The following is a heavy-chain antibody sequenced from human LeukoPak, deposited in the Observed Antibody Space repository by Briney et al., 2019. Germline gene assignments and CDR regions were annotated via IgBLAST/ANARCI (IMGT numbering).Heavy chain of an antibody. V-gene: IGHV3-74*01. CDR3: ARGLEYSSSWYAGGSFDY. CDR2: INSDGSST. J-gene: IGHJ4*02. Sequence: GGSLRLSSAASGFTFSSYWMHWDRQAPGKGLVWVSRINSDGSSTSYADSVTGRFTISRENAKNTLYLQMNSLRAEDTAVYYCARGLEYSSSWYAGGSFDYWGQGTLVTVSS. D-gene: IGHD6-13*01. CDR1: GFTFSSYW.